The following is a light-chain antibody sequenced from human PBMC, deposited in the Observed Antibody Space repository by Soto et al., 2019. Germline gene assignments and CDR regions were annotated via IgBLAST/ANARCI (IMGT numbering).Light chain of an antibody. CDR2: AAS. CDR1: QSITGY. V-gene: IGKV1-39*01. J-gene: IGKJ2*01. Sequence: DIQMTQSPSSLSASVGDRVTITCRASQSITGYLNWYQQKPGKAPKLLIYAASSLQSGVPSRFSGSGSGTDFTLTISSLQRDEFATYFWQQSLGIPYTFGQGTRLETK. CDR3: QQSLGIPYT.